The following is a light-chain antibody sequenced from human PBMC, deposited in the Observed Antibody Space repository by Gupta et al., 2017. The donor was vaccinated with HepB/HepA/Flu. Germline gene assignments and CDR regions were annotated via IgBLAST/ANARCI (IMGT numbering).Light chain of an antibody. CDR2: EDT. Sequence: SYELTQPPSVSVSPRQTARITCSGDALSKQYAYWYQQRPGQAPVVVIYEDTERPSGIPERFAGSSSGNTVTLTISGVQADDEAEYYCRSGDNSGSRLVVGGGTKLTVL. CDR1: ALSKQY. J-gene: IGLJ2*01. CDR3: RSGDNSGSRLV. V-gene: IGLV3-25*03.